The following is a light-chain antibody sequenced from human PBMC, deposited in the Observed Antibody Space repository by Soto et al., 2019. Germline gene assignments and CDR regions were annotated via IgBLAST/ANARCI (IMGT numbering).Light chain of an antibody. CDR2: GAS. CDR1: KSVSSNY. Sequence: EFVLTQSPGTLSLSPGERATLSCRASKSVSSNYLAWYQQKPGQAPRLLIYGASSRATGIPDRFSGSGSGTDFTLTIRRLEPEDFAVYYCQQYGSSYPWTFGQGTKVDIK. CDR3: QQYGSSYPWT. J-gene: IGKJ1*01. V-gene: IGKV3-20*01.